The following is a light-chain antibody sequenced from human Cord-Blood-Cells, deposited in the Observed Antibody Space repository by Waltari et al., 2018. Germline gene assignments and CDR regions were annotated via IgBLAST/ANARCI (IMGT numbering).Light chain of an antibody. CDR2: DVS. CDR1: SSDVGGYNY. CDR3: SSYTSSSTHYV. J-gene: IGLJ1*01. V-gene: IGLV2-14*01. Sequence: QSALTQPASVSGSPGQSITISCTGTSSDVGGYNYVSWYQQHPGKAPNLMIYDVSNRPSGVSNRFSGSKSGNTASLTISGLQAEDEADYYCSSYTSSSTHYVFGTGTKVTVL.